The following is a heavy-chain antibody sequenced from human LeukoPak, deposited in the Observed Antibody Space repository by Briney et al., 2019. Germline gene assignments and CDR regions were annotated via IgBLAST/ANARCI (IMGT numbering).Heavy chain of an antibody. CDR1: TYSISSGYY. V-gene: IGHV4-38-2*02. Sequence: SETLSLTCTVSTYSISSGYYWGWIRRPPGKGLEWIGSIYHSGSSYYNPSLKSRVTISVDTSKNQFSLKLTSVTAADTAVYYCATNLYGSGNYFAYWGQGTLVTVSS. D-gene: IGHD3-10*01. CDR3: ATNLYGSGNYFAY. CDR2: IYHSGSS. J-gene: IGHJ4*02.